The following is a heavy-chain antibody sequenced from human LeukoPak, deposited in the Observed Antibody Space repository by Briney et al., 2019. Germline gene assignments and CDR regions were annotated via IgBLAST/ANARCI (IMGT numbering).Heavy chain of an antibody. J-gene: IGHJ3*02. V-gene: IGHV3-23*01. CDR1: GFTFSSYA. CDR3: VKVKANREAFDI. Sequence: PGGSLRLSCAASGFTFSSYAMSWVRQAPGKGLEWVSAISGSGGSTYYADSVKGRFTISRDNSKNTLYLQMNSLRAEDTAVYYCVKVKANREAFDIWGQGTMVTVSS. D-gene: IGHD1-26*01. CDR2: ISGSGGST.